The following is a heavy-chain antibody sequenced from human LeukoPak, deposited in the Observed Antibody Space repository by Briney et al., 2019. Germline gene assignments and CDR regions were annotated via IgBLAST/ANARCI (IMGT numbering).Heavy chain of an antibody. D-gene: IGHD6-19*01. J-gene: IGHJ4*02. V-gene: IGHV4-31*03. CDR3: ARDSSGCLDY. CDR1: GGSISSGGHY. Sequence: SETLSLTCTVSGGSISSGGHYWSWIRQHPGKGLEWIGYIYYSGSTYYNPSLKSRVTISVDTSKNQFSLKLSSVTAADTAVYYCARDSSGCLDYWGQGTLVTVSS. CDR2: IYYSGST.